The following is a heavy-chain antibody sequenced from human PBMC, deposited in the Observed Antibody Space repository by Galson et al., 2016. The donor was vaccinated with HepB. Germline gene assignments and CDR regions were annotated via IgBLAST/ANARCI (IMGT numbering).Heavy chain of an antibody. D-gene: IGHD3-16*01. V-gene: IGHV4-39*01. CDR3: ARQTYYDYVWGSYNSFDF. Sequence: SETLSLTCSVSGDSISSRAYHWGWIRQPPGKGLEWIGSIYYIGTTYYNPSLKSRVSISVDTYKSQFSLTLNSKTAADTAVYYCARQTYYDYVWGSYNSFDFWGQGTVVTVSS. J-gene: IGHJ4*02. CDR1: GDSISSRAYH. CDR2: IYYIGTT.